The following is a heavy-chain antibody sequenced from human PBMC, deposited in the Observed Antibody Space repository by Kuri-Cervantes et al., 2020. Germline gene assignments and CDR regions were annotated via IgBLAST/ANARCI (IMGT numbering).Heavy chain of an antibody. Sequence: SQTLSLTCAVYGGSFSGYYWSWIRQPPGKGLEWIGYIFYSGSTNYNPSLKSRVTISVDTSKNQFSLKLRSVTAADTAVHYCARGGAGRWELLRHASDIWGQGTMVTVSS. J-gene: IGHJ3*02. V-gene: IGHV4-59*01. CDR1: GGSFSGYY. D-gene: IGHD1-26*01. CDR3: ARGGAGRWELLRHASDI. CDR2: IFYSGST.